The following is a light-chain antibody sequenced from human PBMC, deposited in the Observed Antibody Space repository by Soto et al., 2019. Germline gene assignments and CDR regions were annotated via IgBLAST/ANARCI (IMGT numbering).Light chain of an antibody. CDR1: QSISRW. CDR2: DAY. V-gene: IGKV1-5*01. J-gene: IGKJ2*01. Sequence: DIQMTQSPSTLSASVGDRVTITCRASQSISRWLGWYQQKPGQAPKLLIYDAYILEGGVPSRFSGSGSGTEFVLTISSLQPDDSATYYCQQYDSWPHTFGQGTKLEIK. CDR3: QQYDSWPHT.